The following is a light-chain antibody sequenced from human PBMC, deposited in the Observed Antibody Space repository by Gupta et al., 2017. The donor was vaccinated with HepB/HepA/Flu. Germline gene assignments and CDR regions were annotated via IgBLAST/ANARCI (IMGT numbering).Light chain of an antibody. CDR3: LLSYNGVRV. Sequence: QAVVTQEPSLTVSPGGTVTLPCGSSAGAVTRAHYPYWFQQKPGQAPRTLISDTNTRRSWTPARFSGSLLGDEAALTLSGAQPEDEAEYYCLLSYNGVRVFGGGTKLTVL. J-gene: IGLJ3*02. CDR1: AGAVTRAHY. V-gene: IGLV7-46*01. CDR2: DTN.